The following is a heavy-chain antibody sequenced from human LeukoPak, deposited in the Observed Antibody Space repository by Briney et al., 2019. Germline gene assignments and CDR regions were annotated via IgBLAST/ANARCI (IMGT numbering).Heavy chain of an antibody. CDR3: AKDRSGNCIRAFDI. CDR1: GFSFTSYS. V-gene: IGHV3-23*01. CDR2: ISGSGCST. Sequence: GGSLRLSCAASGFSFTSYSMNWVRQAPGKGLEWVSAISGSGCSTNYAGSVKGRITISRDNSKNALYMQMTSLRAEDTAAYYCAKDRSGNCIRAFDIWGQGTMVTVSS. J-gene: IGHJ3*02. D-gene: IGHD1-26*01.